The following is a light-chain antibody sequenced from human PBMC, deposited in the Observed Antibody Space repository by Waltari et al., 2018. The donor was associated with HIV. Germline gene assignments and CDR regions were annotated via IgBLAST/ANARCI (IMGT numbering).Light chain of an antibody. V-gene: IGLV2-14*01. J-gene: IGLJ1*01. CDR1: SSDVGGYNY. CDR3: SSYTSSSTLYV. CDR2: DVS. Sequence: QSALTQPASVSGSPGQSITISCTGTSSDVGGYNYVSWYQQHPGKAPKRMIYDVSNRPSGVAIGFSGSKSGNTASLTISGLQAEDEADYYCSSYTSSSTLYVFGTGTKVTVL.